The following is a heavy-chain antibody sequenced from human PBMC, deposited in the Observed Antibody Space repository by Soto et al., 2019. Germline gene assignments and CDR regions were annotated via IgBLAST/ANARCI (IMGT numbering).Heavy chain of an antibody. CDR1: GGSISTSS. Sequence: QVQLQESGPGLVRPSETLSLTCTVSGGSISTSSWNWIRQAPGKGLEWIGCVYYTGNTNYNPSLKSPVPMSLDTSKNQFSRKLSSVTAADTAVYDCARRVQTNTVIALDNWFAPWGQGTRVTVSS. CDR3: ARRVQTNTVIALDNWFAP. J-gene: IGHJ5*02. CDR2: VYYTGNT. D-gene: IGHD6-13*01. V-gene: IGHV4-59*08.